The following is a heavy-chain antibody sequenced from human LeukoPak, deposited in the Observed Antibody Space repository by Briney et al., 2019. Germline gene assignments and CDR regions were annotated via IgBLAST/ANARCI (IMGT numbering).Heavy chain of an antibody. D-gene: IGHD3-9*01. CDR1: GFTFSSYS. CDR3: AREMDDILIGYGLDY. J-gene: IGHJ4*02. Sequence: GGSLRLSCAASGFTFSSYSMNWVRQAPGKGLEWVSSISSTGSYIFYADSVKGRFTISRDNAKNSLYLQMNSLRAEDTAVYYCAREMDDILIGYGLDYWGQGTLVTVSS. V-gene: IGHV3-21*01. CDR2: ISSTGSYI.